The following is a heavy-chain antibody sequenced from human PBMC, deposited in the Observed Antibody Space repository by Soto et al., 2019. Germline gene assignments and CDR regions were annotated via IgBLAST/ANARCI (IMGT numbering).Heavy chain of an antibody. CDR3: ARSLGYCSGGSCYWFDP. CDR2: IIPILGIA. Sequence: QVQLVQSGAEVKKPGSSVKVSCKASGGTFSSYTISWVRQAPGQGLEWMGRIIPILGIANYAQKFQGRVTITADKSTSTAYMELSGLRSEDTAVYYCARSLGYCSGGSCYWFDPWGQGTLVTVSS. J-gene: IGHJ5*02. V-gene: IGHV1-69*02. CDR1: GGTFSSYT. D-gene: IGHD2-15*01.